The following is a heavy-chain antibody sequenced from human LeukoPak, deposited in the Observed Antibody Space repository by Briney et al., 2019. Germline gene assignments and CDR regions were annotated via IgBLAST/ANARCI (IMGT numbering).Heavy chain of an antibody. Sequence: RRGESLKISCKGSGYSFTSYWIGWVRQMPGKGLEWMGWINTNTGNPTYAQGFTGRFVFSLDTSVSTAYLQISSLKAEDTAVYYCARQNSGHDSSGYYYYYYYMDVWGKGTTVTVSS. CDR1: GYSFTSYW. CDR2: INTNTGNP. J-gene: IGHJ6*03. CDR3: ARQNSGHDSSGYYYYYYYMDV. V-gene: IGHV7-4-1*02. D-gene: IGHD3-22*01.